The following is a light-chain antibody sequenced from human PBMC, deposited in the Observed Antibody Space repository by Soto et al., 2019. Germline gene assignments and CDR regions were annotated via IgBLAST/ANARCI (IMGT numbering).Light chain of an antibody. Sequence: DIQMTQSPSTLSVSVGDRVTITCRASQSISSWLAWYQQEPGKAPKLLIYDASSLESGVPSRFSGSGSGTDFTLTIDSLQPDDFAAYYCQQYNSYSWTFGQGTKVDIK. CDR3: QQYNSYSWT. V-gene: IGKV1-5*01. CDR2: DAS. CDR1: QSISSW. J-gene: IGKJ1*01.